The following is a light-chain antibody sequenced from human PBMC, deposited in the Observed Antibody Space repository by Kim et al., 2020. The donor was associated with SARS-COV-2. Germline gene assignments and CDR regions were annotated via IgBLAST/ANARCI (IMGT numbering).Light chain of an antibody. CDR3: QAWDSSTYV. V-gene: IGLV3-1*01. CDR2: QDS. J-gene: IGLJ1*01. Sequence: SYDLTRPPSVSVSPGQTASITCSGDKLGDKYACWYQQKPGQSPVLVIYQDSKRPSGIPERFSGSNSGNTATLTISGTQAMDEADYYCQAWDSSTYVFGTGTKVTVL. CDR1: KLGDKY.